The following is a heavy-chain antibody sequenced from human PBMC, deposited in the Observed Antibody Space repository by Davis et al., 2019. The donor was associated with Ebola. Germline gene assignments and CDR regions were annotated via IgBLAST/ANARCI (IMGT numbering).Heavy chain of an antibody. V-gene: IGHV5-10-1*01. CDR2: IDPSDSYT. CDR1: GYSFTSYW. Sequence: GGSLRLSCKGSGYSFTSYWINWVRQMPGKGLEWMGRIDPSDSYTNYSPSFQGHVTMSADKSINTAYLQWSSLKASDTAMYYCADYAAAGKEGSSDIWGQGTMVTVSS. CDR3: ADYAAAGKEGSSDI. J-gene: IGHJ3*02. D-gene: IGHD6-13*01.